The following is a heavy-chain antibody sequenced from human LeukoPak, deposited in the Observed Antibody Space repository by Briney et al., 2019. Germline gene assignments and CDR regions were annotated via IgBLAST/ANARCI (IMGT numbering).Heavy chain of an antibody. CDR3: AKVGAFTSYYMDV. CDR1: GFTFSDYY. V-gene: IGHV3-11*04. Sequence: AGGSLRLSCAASGFTFSDYYMSWIRQAPGKGLEWVSCISISGSTIYYADSVKGRFTISRDNAQNSLYLQMNSLRAEDTAVYYCAKVGAFTSYYMDVWGKGTTVTVSS. D-gene: IGHD1-26*01. CDR2: ISISGSTI. J-gene: IGHJ6*03.